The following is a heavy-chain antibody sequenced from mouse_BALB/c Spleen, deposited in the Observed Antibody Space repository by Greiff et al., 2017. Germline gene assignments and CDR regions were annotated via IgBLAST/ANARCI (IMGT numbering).Heavy chain of an antibody. CDR3: ARWGYGNSFYAMDY. CDR2: INPYNGAT. CDR1: GYSFTGYY. J-gene: IGHJ4*01. D-gene: IGHD2-10*02. Sequence: EVQRVESGPELVKPGASVKISCKASGYSFTGYYMHWVKQSHVKSLEWIGRINPYNGATSYNQNFKDKASLTVDKSSSTAYMELHSLTSEDSAVYYCARWGYGNSFYAMDYWGQGTSVTVSS. V-gene: IGHV1-31*01.